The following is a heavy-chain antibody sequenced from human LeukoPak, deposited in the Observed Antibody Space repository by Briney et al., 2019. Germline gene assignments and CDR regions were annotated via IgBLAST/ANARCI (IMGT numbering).Heavy chain of an antibody. Sequence: SETLSLTCTVSGGSISSYYWSWIRQPPGKGLEWIGYIYYSGSTNYNPSLKSRVTISVDTSKNQFSLKLSSVTAADTAVYYCARVRFGYSSSWFSKDYYHGMDVWGQGTTVTVSS. CDR2: IYYSGST. CDR3: ARVRFGYSSSWFSKDYYHGMDV. J-gene: IGHJ6*02. CDR1: GGSISSYY. V-gene: IGHV4-59*01. D-gene: IGHD6-13*01.